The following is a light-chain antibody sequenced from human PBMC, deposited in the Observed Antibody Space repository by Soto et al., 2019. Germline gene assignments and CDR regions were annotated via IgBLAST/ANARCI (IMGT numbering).Light chain of an antibody. V-gene: IGKV1-5*03. CDR1: QSISSW. Sequence: DIPMTQSPSTLSASVGDRVTITCRTSQSISSWLAWYQQKAGKAPKLLIYKASSLESGVPSRFSGSGSGTEFTLTIGSLQPDDFATYYCQQYNSYAWTFGQGPKVEIK. CDR2: KAS. CDR3: QQYNSYAWT. J-gene: IGKJ1*01.